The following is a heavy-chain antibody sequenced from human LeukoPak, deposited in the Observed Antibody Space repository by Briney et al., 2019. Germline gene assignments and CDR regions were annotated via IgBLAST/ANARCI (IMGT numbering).Heavy chain of an antibody. V-gene: IGHV3-33*01. CDR3: ARDRSTRHLDY. D-gene: IGHD6-6*01. CDR1: GFSFSSYG. Sequence: GGSLRLSCAASGFSFSSYGMHWVRQAPGKGLEWVAVIWDDGSKNSYADAVKGRFTISRDNSKNTLYLQMNSLRAEDTAVYYCARDRSTRHLDYWGQGTLVTVSS. J-gene: IGHJ4*02. CDR2: IWDDGSKN.